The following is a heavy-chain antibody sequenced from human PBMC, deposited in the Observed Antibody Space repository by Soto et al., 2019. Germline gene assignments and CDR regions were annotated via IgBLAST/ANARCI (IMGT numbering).Heavy chain of an antibody. CDR1: GFTLSDAW. V-gene: IGHV3-15*07. J-gene: IGHJ4*01. CDR3: ATDSHLTTKLVSFDF. CDR2: IKSRADGGTT. Sequence: EVQLVESGGGLVKPGGSLRLSCAASGFTLSDAWLNWVRQAPGKGLEWVGRIKSRADGGTTDFAAPVRGRFAISRDESKNRGYLEINSLKIEDTAVYYCATDSHLTTKLVSFDFWGHGTLVTVSS. D-gene: IGHD1-1*01.